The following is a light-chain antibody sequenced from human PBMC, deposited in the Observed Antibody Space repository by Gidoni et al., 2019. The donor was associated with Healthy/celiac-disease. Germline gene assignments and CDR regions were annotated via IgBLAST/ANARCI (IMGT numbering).Light chain of an antibody. Sequence: DIQMTQSPSSLSASVGDRVTITCRASQSISSYLNWYQQKPGKAPKLLIYAASSLQSGVPSRFSGSGSGTDFTLTISSLQPEDFATYYCQQSYSTLPTFGGGTKVRSN. CDR2: AAS. V-gene: IGKV1-39*01. CDR1: QSISSY. CDR3: QQSYSTLPT. J-gene: IGKJ4*01.